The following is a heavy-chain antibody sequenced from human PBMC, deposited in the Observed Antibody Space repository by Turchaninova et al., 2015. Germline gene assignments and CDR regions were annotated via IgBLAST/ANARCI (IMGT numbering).Heavy chain of an antibody. V-gene: IGHV3-21*01. CDR2: ISSSSSYI. CDR1: GFTFSSYS. CDR3: ARDNSIAVAGTLDY. J-gene: IGHJ4*02. Sequence: EVQLVESGGGLVKPGGSLRLSCAASGFTFSSYSMNWVRQAPGKGREWVSSISSSSSYIYYADAVKGRFTTSRDNAKNSLYLQMNSLRAEDTAVYYCARDNSIAVAGTLDYWGQGTLVTVSS. D-gene: IGHD6-19*01.